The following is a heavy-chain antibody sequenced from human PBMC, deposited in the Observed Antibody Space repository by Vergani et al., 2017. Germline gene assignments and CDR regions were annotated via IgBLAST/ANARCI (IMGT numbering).Heavy chain of an antibody. J-gene: IGHJ4*01. CDR1: GFTFSNSA. Sequence: EVQLLESGGDLVQPGGSLRLSCAASGFTFSNSAVSWVRQAPGRGLAWVSSISGPGLSTYYADSVKGRFSISRDNSKNTLYLQMNSLRVEDTAVYYCARAYGRYDWFDYWGQRTLVTVS. V-gene: IGHV3-23*01. D-gene: IGHD1-20*01. CDR2: ISGPGLST. CDR3: ARAYGRYDWFDY.